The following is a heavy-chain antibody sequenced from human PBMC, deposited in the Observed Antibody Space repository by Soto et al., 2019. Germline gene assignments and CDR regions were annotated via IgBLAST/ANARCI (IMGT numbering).Heavy chain of an antibody. Sequence: QVQLQQWGAGLLKPSETLSLTCAVYGGSFSGYYWSWIRQPPGKGLEWIGEINHSGSTNYNPSLKSRVTISVDTSKNQFSLKLSSVTAADTAVYYCARALIAAADNWGQGTLVTVSS. J-gene: IGHJ4*02. CDR1: GGSFSGYY. CDR2: INHSGST. CDR3: ARALIAAADN. V-gene: IGHV4-34*01. D-gene: IGHD6-13*01.